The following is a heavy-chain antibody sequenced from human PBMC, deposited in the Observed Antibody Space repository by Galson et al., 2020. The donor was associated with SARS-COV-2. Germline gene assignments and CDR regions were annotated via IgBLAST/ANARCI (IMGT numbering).Heavy chain of an antibody. J-gene: IGHJ4*02. CDR3: AKVRETGEIDY. CDR2: IGCRGGST. D-gene: IGHD7-27*01. Sequence: GGTLSLTCASSGYTFSSSTISCVRQAPGEGLEWVSAIGCRGGSTYYADSVKGRFTISRDTSKNTLYLQLNSLSAEDTAVYYCAKVRETGEIDYWGQGTLVTGSS. V-gene: IGHV3-23*01. CDR1: GYTFSSST.